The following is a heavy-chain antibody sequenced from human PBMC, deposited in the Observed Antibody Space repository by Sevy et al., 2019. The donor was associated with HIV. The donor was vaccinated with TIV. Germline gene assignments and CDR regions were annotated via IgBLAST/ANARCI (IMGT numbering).Heavy chain of an antibody. Sequence: SETLSLTCAVYGGSFSGYYGSWIRQPPGKGLEWIGEINHSGSTNYNPSLKSRVTISVDTSKNQFSLKLSSVTAADTAVYYCARGRGYSYGYFSVYWYFDLWGRGTLVTVSS. D-gene: IGHD5-18*01. CDR1: GGSFSGYY. V-gene: IGHV4-34*01. J-gene: IGHJ2*01. CDR2: INHSGST. CDR3: ARGRGYSYGYFSVYWYFDL.